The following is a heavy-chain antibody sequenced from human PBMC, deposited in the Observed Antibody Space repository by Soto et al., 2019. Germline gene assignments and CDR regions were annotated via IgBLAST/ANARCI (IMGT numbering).Heavy chain of an antibody. D-gene: IGHD6-19*01. CDR3: ARVYSSGWYFDY. CDR2: INPSGGST. V-gene: IGHV1-46*01. CDR1: GYTFTSYY. J-gene: IGHJ4*02. Sequence: ASVKVSCKASGYTFTSYYMHWVRQAPGQGLEWMGIINPSGGSTSYAQKFQGRVTMTRDTSTSTVYMELSSLRSADTAVYYCARVYSSGWYFDYWGQGTLVTVSS.